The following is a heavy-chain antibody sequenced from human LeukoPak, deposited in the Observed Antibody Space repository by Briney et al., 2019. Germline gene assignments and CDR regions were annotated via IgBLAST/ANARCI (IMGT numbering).Heavy chain of an antibody. CDR1: GFTFNNTA. Sequence: GGCLRLSCATSGFTFNNTAMSWVRQAPGKRLEWGSAINGGGDATEYADSVKGRFTISRDSAKNTLYLQMNSLRPEDTAVYYCARCTASCYANAFDVWGQGTLLTVSS. CDR2: INGGGDAT. J-gene: IGHJ3*01. D-gene: IGHD2-2*01. CDR3: ARCTASCYANAFDV. V-gene: IGHV3-23*01.